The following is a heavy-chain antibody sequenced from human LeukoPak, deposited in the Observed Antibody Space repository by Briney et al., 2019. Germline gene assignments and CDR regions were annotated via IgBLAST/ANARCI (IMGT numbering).Heavy chain of an antibody. CDR3: AKWVSFDWFPIDY. CDR1: GFTFSSYA. D-gene: IGHD3-9*01. Sequence: QPGVSLRLSCAASGFTFSSYAMGWVRQAPGKGLELVSGISGSGGSTYYPDSVKGRFTISRDNSKNTLYLQMNSLRAEDTAVYYCAKWVSFDWFPIDYWGQGTLVSVSS. V-gene: IGHV3-23*01. J-gene: IGHJ4*02. CDR2: ISGSGGST.